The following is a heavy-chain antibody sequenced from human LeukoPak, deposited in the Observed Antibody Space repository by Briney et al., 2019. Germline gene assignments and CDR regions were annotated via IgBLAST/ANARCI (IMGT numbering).Heavy chain of an antibody. CDR2: IKQDGSEK. CDR3: ASGSSSGLLGLDP. J-gene: IGHJ5*02. Sequence: GGSLRLSCAASGISFSSYWMTWVRQAPGKGLEWVANIKQDGSEKYYVDSVKGRFTISRDNAKNSLYLQMNSLRADDTAVYYCASGSSSGLLGLDPWGQGTLVAVSS. V-gene: IGHV3-7*01. CDR1: GISFSSYW. D-gene: IGHD6-6*01.